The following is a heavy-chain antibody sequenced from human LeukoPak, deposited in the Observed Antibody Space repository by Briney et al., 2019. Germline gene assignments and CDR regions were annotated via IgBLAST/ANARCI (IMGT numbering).Heavy chain of an antibody. V-gene: IGHV3-30*18. CDR2: ISYDGSNK. CDR1: GFTFSSYG. J-gene: IGHJ4*02. D-gene: IGHD3-22*01. Sequence: GGSLRLSCAASGFTFSSYGMHWVRQAPGKGLEWVAVISYDGSNKYYADSVKGRFTISRDNSKNTLYLQMNSLRAEDTAVYYCAKALYYHDSSGYYYRSGSVDYWGQGTLVTVSS. CDR3: AKALYYHDSSGYYYRSGSVDY.